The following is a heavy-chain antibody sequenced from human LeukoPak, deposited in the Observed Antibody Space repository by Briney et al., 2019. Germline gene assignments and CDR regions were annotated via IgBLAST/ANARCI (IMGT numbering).Heavy chain of an antibody. V-gene: IGHV4-59*12. J-gene: IGHJ4*02. Sequence: SETLSLTCPVSGGSISSYYWSWLRQPPGKGLEWTGYIYYSGSTNYNPSLKSRVSMSVDTSKNQFSLKLSSVTAADTAVYYCARGWGYYPVYYFDYWGQGTLVTVSS. D-gene: IGHD3-10*01. CDR1: GGSISSYY. CDR2: IYYSGST. CDR3: ARGWGYYPVYYFDY.